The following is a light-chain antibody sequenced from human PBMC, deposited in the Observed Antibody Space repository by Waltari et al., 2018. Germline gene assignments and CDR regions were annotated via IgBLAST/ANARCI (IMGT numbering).Light chain of an antibody. Sequence: EVVLTQSPATLSLSPGERATLSCRASQSVSNHLAWYRQKPGQAPSLLCYDASTGAAGIPGRFRGSGSGTYFTLTISSLEPEDFAVYYCQLRTGWPMTFGQGTRLEIK. CDR2: DAS. CDR3: QLRTGWPMT. V-gene: IGKV3-11*01. CDR1: QSVSNH. J-gene: IGKJ5*01.